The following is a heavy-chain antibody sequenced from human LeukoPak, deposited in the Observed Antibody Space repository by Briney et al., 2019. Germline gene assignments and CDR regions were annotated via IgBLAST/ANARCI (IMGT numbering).Heavy chain of an antibody. V-gene: IGHV3-7*04. Sequence: TGGSLRLSCVGSGFTFSGYSMNWVRQAPGKGLEWVANIKQDGSQKDYVDSVKGRFTISRDSAKNSLYLQMNSLRAEDTAVYYCARGTYWAHWGQGTLVTVSS. J-gene: IGHJ4*02. CDR3: ARGTYWAH. CDR2: IKQDGSQK. CDR1: GFTFSGYS. D-gene: IGHD2-15*01.